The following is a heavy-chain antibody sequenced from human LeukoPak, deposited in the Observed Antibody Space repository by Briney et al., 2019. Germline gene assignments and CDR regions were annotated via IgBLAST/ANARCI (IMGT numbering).Heavy chain of an antibody. Sequence: GGSLRLSCAASGFTFSSSAMTWVRQAPGKGLEWVSTITVDGGATNYADSVKGRFTISRDNSKNTLYLQMNSLRAEDTAVYYCAKVAAAGIRGYFDYWGQGTLVTVSS. CDR2: ITVDGGAT. D-gene: IGHD6-13*01. V-gene: IGHV3-23*01. CDR1: GFTFSSSA. CDR3: AKVAAAGIRGYFDY. J-gene: IGHJ4*02.